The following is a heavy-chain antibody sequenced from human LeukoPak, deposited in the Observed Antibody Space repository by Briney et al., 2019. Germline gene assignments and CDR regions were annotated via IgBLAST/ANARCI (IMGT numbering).Heavy chain of an antibody. J-gene: IGHJ4*02. V-gene: IGHV4-39*01. CDR1: GGSISSSSYY. CDR2: IYYSGST. Sequence: PSETLSLTCIVSGGSISSSSYYWGWVRQPPGKGLEWIGSIYYSGSTYYSPSLQSRVTISVDTSKNQFSLNLRSVTAADTAVYYCARVVGQQWLVNWGQGTLVTVSS. D-gene: IGHD6-19*01. CDR3: ARVVGQQWLVN.